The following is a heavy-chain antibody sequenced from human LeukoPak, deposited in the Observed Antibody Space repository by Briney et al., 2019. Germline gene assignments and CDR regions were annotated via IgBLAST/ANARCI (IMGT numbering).Heavy chain of an antibody. CDR1: GFTFSNYW. J-gene: IGHJ4*02. D-gene: IGHD1-1*01. Sequence: PGGSLRLSCAASGFTFSNYWMHWVRQAPGKGLVWVSRINNDGSSTSYAGSVRGRFTISRDHAKNTLYLQMNRLSAEDTAVYYCVRVNRNDGRVFWGQGTLVTVS. CDR2: INNDGSST. CDR3: VRVNRNDGRVF. V-gene: IGHV3-74*01.